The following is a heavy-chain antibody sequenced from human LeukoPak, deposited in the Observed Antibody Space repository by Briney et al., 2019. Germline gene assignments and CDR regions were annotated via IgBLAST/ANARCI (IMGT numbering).Heavy chain of an antibody. CDR3: ARDGEQLVYFDY. J-gene: IGHJ4*02. CDR1: GFTFSSYA. CDR2: IKQDGSEK. D-gene: IGHD6-6*01. V-gene: IGHV3-7*01. Sequence: PGGSLRLSCAASGFTFSSYAMSWVRQAPGKGLEWVANIKQDGSEKYYVDSVKGRFTISRDNAKNSLYLQMNSLRAEDTAVYYCARDGEQLVYFDYWGQGTLVTVSS.